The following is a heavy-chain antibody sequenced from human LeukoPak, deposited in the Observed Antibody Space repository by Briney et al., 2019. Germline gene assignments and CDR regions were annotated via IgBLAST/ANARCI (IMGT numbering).Heavy chain of an antibody. D-gene: IGHD5-18*01. CDR3: ARDLIQRYAFDI. V-gene: IGHV1-69*05. J-gene: IGHJ3*02. CDR2: IIPIFGTA. Sequence: ASVKVSCKASGGTFSSYAISWVRQAPGQRLECMGGIIPIFGTANYAQKFQGRVTITTEESTSTAYMELSSLRSEDTAVYYCARDLIQRYAFDIWGQGTMVTVSS. CDR1: GGTFSSYA.